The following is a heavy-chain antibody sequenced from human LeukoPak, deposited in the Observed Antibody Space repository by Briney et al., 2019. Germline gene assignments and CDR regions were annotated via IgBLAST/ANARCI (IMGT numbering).Heavy chain of an antibody. CDR1: GGSISSGSYY. CDR3: ARHPVLRYFDWLLPDWYFDL. V-gene: IGHV4-61*02. Sequence: SETLSLTCTVSGGSISSGSYYWSWIRQPAGKGLEWIGRIYTSGSTNYNPSLKSRVTISVDTSKNQFSLKLSSVTAADTAVYYCARHPVLRYFDWLLPDWYFDLWGRGTLVTVSS. D-gene: IGHD3-9*01. J-gene: IGHJ2*01. CDR2: IYTSGST.